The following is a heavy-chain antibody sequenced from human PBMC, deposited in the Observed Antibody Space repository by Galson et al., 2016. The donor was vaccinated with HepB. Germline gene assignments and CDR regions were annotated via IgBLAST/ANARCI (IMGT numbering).Heavy chain of an antibody. D-gene: IGHD2-15*01. CDR2: ISGSGGST. CDR1: GISVSSYV. Sequence: SLRLSCAASGISVSSYVMTWVRQAPGKGLEWVSAISGSGGSTYYAGSVKGRFTISTDNSKNTLYLQMNSLRAEDTALYYCTNYCGASSCYSGHVYWGQGTLVTVSS. V-gene: IGHV3-23*01. CDR3: TNYCGASSCYSGHVY. J-gene: IGHJ4*02.